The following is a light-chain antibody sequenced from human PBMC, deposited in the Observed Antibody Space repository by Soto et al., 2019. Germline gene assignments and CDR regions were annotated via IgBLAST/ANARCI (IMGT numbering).Light chain of an antibody. V-gene: IGKV1-5*03. CDR3: QQYLFYPFT. Sequence: DIQMTQSPSTLSASVGDRVTITCRASQGFDSRLVWYQQKPGKAPKLLMYKASTLESGVPSRFSGSGSGTEFTLSISSLQPDDFATYYCQQYLFYPFTFGQGTKLEIK. CDR1: QGFDSR. J-gene: IGKJ2*01. CDR2: KAS.